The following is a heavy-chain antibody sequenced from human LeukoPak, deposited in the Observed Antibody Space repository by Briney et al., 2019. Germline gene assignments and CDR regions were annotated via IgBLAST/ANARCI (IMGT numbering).Heavy chain of an antibody. CDR1: GGTFSSYA. V-gene: IGHV1-69*05. Sequence: SVKVSCKASGGTFSSYAISRVRQAPGQGLEWMGGIIPIFGTANYAQKFQGRVTITTDESTSTDYMELSSLRSEDTAVYYCASRRTSGSGFDYWGQGTLVTVSS. J-gene: IGHJ4*02. CDR3: ASRRTSGSGFDY. D-gene: IGHD1-14*01. CDR2: IIPIFGTA.